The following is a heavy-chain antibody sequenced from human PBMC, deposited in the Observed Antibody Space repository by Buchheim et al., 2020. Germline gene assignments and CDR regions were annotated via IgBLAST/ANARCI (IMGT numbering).Heavy chain of an antibody. CDR3: AKVYGGATTHYYFDY. Sequence: QVQLVESGGGVVQPGRSLRLSCAASGFTFSSYGMHWVRQAPGKGLEWVAVISYDGSNKYYAVSVKGRFTISRDNSKNTLYLQMNSLRAEDTAVYYCAKVYGGATTHYYFDYWGQGTL. D-gene: IGHD1-26*01. CDR2: ISYDGSNK. V-gene: IGHV3-30*18. J-gene: IGHJ4*02. CDR1: GFTFSSYG.